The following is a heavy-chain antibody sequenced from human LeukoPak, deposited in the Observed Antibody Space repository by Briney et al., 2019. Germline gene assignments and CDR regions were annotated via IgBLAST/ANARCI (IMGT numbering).Heavy chain of an antibody. J-gene: IGHJ4*02. Sequence: ASVKVSCKASGYTFTSYGISWVRQAPGQGLEWMGRISAYNGNTNYAQKLQGRVTMTTDTSTSTAYMELRSLRSDDTAVYYCARDTSSSWHDYFDYWGQGTLVTVSS. D-gene: IGHD6-13*01. CDR2: ISAYNGNT. CDR3: ARDTSSSWHDYFDY. V-gene: IGHV1-18*04. CDR1: GYTFTSYG.